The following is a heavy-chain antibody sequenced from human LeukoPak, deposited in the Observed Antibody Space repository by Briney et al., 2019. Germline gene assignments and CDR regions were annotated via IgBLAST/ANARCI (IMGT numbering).Heavy chain of an antibody. CDR2: IWYDGSNK. CDR1: GFTFSSFG. V-gene: IGHV3-33*01. D-gene: IGHD2-15*01. J-gene: IGHJ6*02. CDR3: ARDGDITPTDV. Sequence: GRSLRLSCAASGFTFSSFGMHWVRQAPGKGLEWVAVIWYDGSNKYYADSVKGRFTISRDNSKNTLYLQMNSLRAEDTAVYYCARDGDITPTDVWGQGTTVTVS.